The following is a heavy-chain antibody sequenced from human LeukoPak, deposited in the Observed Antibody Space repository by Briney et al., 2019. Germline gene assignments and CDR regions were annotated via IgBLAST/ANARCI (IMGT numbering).Heavy chain of an antibody. Sequence: GGSLRLSCAASGFTFDDYGMSWVRQAPGKGLEWVSGINWNGDSTGYADSVKGRFTISRDNAKNSLYLQMNSLRAEDTALYHCARDYGSGSYYNYMDVWGKGTTVTISS. J-gene: IGHJ6*03. D-gene: IGHD3-10*01. CDR1: GFTFDDYG. V-gene: IGHV3-20*01. CDR2: INWNGDST. CDR3: ARDYGSGSYYNYMDV.